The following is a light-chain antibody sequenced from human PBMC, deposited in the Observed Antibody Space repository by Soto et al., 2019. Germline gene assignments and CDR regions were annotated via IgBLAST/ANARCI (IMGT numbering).Light chain of an antibody. CDR1: QSVSSY. CDR2: EAS. CDR3: QQRSNWPIT. Sequence: EIVLTQSPATLSLSPGERATLSCRASQSVSSYLAWYQQKAGQAPRLLIYEASNRATGIPARFSGSGSGTDFTLTISSLDPEDFAVYYGQQRSNWPITFGQGTRLEIK. V-gene: IGKV3-11*01. J-gene: IGKJ5*01.